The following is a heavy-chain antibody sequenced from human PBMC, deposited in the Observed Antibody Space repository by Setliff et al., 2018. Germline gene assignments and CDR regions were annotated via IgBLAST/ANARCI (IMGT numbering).Heavy chain of an antibody. D-gene: IGHD6-19*01. V-gene: IGHV3-48*01. Sequence: PGGSLRLSCVVSGFSFSNYGMTWVRQAPGKGLEWLAKISGASSTIYYADSVKGRFTISRDNAQDSLYLQMNSLKSEDTGVYFCAKVRSSGWEEPDYWGQGTVVTVSS. CDR2: ISGASSTI. J-gene: IGHJ4*02. CDR1: GFSFSNYG. CDR3: AKVRSSGWEEPDY.